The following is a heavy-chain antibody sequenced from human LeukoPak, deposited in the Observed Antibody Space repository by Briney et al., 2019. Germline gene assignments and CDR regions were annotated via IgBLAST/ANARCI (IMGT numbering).Heavy chain of an antibody. Sequence: GGSLRLSCAASGFTFSSYEMNWVRQAPGKGLEWVSYISSSGSTIYYADSVKGRFTISRDNAKNSLYLQMNSLRAEDTAVNYCARDERFYSGSYYSYYSYGIDVWGQGTPVTVSS. V-gene: IGHV3-48*03. J-gene: IGHJ6*02. CDR3: ARDERFYSGSYYSYYSYGIDV. D-gene: IGHD1-26*01. CDR1: GFTFSSYE. CDR2: ISSSGSTI.